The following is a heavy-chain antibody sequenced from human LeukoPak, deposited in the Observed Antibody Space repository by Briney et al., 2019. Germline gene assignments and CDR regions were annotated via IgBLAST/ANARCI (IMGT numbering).Heavy chain of an antibody. D-gene: IGHD5-18*01. J-gene: IGHJ6*03. V-gene: IGHV3-21*01. CDR3: ARGNVDTAMAYYYYYMDV. Sequence: GGSLRLSCAASGFTFSNYSMNWVRQAPGKGLEWVSSIISSSSYIYYADSVKGRLTISRDDAKNSLYLQMNSLRAEDTAVYYCARGNVDTAMAYYYYYMDVWGKGTTVTVSS. CDR2: IISSSSYI. CDR1: GFTFSNYS.